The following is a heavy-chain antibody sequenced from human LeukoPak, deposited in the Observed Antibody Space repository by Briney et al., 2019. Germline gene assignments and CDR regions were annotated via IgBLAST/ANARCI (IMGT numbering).Heavy chain of an antibody. Sequence: PGGSLRLSCAASGFPFSSYAMNWVRQAPGKGLEWVSVIAGSDVFTQYADSVKGRFTISRDNSKNTVYLQMNRLRVEDTALYYCVRSLDYWGQGTLVTVSS. CDR1: GFPFSSYA. CDR3: VRSLDY. J-gene: IGHJ4*02. V-gene: IGHV3-23*01. CDR2: IAGSDVFT.